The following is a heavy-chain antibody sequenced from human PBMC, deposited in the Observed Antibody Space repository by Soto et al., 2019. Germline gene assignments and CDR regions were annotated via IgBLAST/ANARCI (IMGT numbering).Heavy chain of an antibody. J-gene: IGHJ3*02. Sequence: SVKVSCKASGVTFSSYAIRWVRQASVRGLKWMVGIIPIFGTANYEQKFRGRVTITAAKYTRTAYMELRSLRSEDTAVYYCARFADYYASSGRLIRGYNAFVIWG. V-gene: IGHV1-69*06. CDR2: IIPIFGTA. CDR1: GVTFSSYA. D-gene: IGHD3-22*01. CDR3: ARFADYYASSGRLIRGYNAFVI.